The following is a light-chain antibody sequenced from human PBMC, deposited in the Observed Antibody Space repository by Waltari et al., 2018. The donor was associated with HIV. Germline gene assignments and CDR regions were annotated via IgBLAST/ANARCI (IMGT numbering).Light chain of an antibody. Sequence: EIVLTQSPATLSLSPGERATLSCRASQSVSSYLAWYRQKPGQGPRLLIYDASNRATGIPVRFSGSGSGSDFTLTISSLEPEDFAVYYCQQRSNWPRTFGQGTKVEIK. V-gene: IGKV3-11*01. CDR2: DAS. CDR1: QSVSSY. J-gene: IGKJ1*01. CDR3: QQRSNWPRT.